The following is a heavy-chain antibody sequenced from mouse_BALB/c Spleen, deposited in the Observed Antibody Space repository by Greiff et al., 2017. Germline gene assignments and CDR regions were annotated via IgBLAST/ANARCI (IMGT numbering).Heavy chain of an antibody. J-gene: IGHJ2*01. Sequence: EVQVVESGGGLVQPGGSLKLSCAASGFTFSSYGMSWVRQTPDKRLELVATINSNGGSTYYPDSVKGRFTISRDNAKNTLYLQMTSLKSEDTAMYYCARASRDYWGQGTTLTVSS. V-gene: IGHV5-6-3*01. CDR3: ARASRDY. CDR2: INSNGGST. CDR1: GFTFSSYG.